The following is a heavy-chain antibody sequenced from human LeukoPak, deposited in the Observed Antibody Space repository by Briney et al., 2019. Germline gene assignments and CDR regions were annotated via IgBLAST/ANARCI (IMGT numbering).Heavy chain of an antibody. J-gene: IGHJ3*02. Sequence: VASVKVSCKASGYTFTSYYMHWVRQAPGQGLEWMGIINPSGGSTSYAQKFQGRVTMIRDTSTSTVYMELSSLRSEDTAVYYCARDRGRGVVEMATIGAFDIWGQGTMVTVSS. D-gene: IGHD5-24*01. CDR1: GYTFTSYY. CDR3: ARDRGRGVVEMATIGAFDI. V-gene: IGHV1-46*01. CDR2: INPSGGST.